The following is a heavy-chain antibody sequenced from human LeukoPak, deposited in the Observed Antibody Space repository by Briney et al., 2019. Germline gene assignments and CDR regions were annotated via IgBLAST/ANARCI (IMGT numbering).Heavy chain of an antibody. CDR3: ARDGGWYKRGLDYYYYYMDV. Sequence: SETLSLTCTVSGGSINSYYWSWIRQPPGKGLECIGYIHYTGSTNYNPSLKSRVTISVDTSKSQFSLKLSSVTAADTALYYCARDGGWYKRGLDYYYYYMDVWGKGTTVTVSS. J-gene: IGHJ6*03. V-gene: IGHV4-59*01. D-gene: IGHD6-19*01. CDR2: IHYTGST. CDR1: GGSINSYY.